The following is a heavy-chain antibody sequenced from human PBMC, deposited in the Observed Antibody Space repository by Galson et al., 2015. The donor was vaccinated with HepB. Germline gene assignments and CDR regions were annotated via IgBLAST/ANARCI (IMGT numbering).Heavy chain of an antibody. CDR2: ISYDGSNK. Sequence: SLRLSCAASGFTFSSYAMHWVRQAPGKGLEWVAVISYDGSNKYYADSVKGRFTISRDNSKNTLYLQMNSLRAEDTAVYYCARKGGIAVSYYYGMDVWGQGTTVTVSS. V-gene: IGHV3-30*04. CDR1: GFTFSSYA. J-gene: IGHJ6*02. CDR3: ARKGGIAVSYYYGMDV. D-gene: IGHD6-19*01.